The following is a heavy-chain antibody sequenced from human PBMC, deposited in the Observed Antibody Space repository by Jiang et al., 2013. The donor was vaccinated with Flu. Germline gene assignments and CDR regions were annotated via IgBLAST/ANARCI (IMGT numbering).Heavy chain of an antibody. J-gene: IGHJ4*02. Sequence: VQLVESGGGLVQPGGSLRLSCTVSGFTFSIYDMSWVRQAPGKGLEWVSYISTSSATIKYADSVKGRFTISRDNANNSLYLQMNSLRAEDTAVYYCARRGDYNCLPYWGQGTLVTVSS. CDR1: GFTFSIYD. D-gene: IGHD5-24*01. V-gene: IGHV3-48*01. CDR2: ISTSSATI. CDR3: ARRGDYNCLPY.